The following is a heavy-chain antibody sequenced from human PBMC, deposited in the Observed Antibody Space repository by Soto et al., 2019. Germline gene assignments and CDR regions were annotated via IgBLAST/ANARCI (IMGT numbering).Heavy chain of an antibody. D-gene: IGHD6-13*01. CDR2: IYPGDSDT. Sequence: PGESLKISCKGSGYSFTSYWIGWVRQMPWKGLEWMGIIYPGDSDTRYSPSFQGQVTISADKSISTAYLQWSSLKASDTAMYYCARQGQQLEDYYYYGMDVWXQGTTVTVSS. CDR3: ARQGQQLEDYYYYGMDV. CDR1: GYSFTSYW. J-gene: IGHJ6*02. V-gene: IGHV5-51*01.